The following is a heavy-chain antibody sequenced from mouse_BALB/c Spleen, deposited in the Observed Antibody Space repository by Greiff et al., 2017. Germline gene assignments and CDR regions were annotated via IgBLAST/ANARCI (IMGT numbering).Heavy chain of an antibody. V-gene: IGHV2-9*02. CDR1: GFSLTSYG. CDR3: ARATDDYDVYYAMDY. Sequence: QVQLKQSGPGLVAPSQSLSITCTVSGFSLTSYGVHWVRQPPGKGLEWLGVIWAGGSTNYNSALMSRLSISKDNSKSQVFLKMNSLQTDDTAMYYCARATDDYDVYYAMDYWGQGTSVTVSS. D-gene: IGHD2-4*01. CDR2: IWAGGST. J-gene: IGHJ4*01.